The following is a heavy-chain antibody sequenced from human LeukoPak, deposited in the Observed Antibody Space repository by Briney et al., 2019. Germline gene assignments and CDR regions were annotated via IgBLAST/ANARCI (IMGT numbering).Heavy chain of an antibody. J-gene: IGHJ4*02. V-gene: IGHV1-18*01. D-gene: IGHD5-24*01. CDR1: GYTFTSYG. CDR3: AIGLQRPWSVGY. CDR2: ISAYNGNT. Sequence: ASVKVSCKASGYTFTSYGISWVRQAPGQGPEWMGWISAYNGNTNYAQKLQGRVTMTTDTSTSTAYMELRSLRSDDTAVYYCAIGLQRPWSVGYWGQGTLVTVSS.